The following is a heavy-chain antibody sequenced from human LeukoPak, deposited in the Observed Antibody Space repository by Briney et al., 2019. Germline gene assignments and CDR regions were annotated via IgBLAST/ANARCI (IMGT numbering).Heavy chain of an antibody. CDR2: INSDGSST. J-gene: IGHJ3*02. Sequence: PGRSLRLSCAASGFTFTSYWMHWVRQAPGKGLVWVSRINSDGSSTTYADSVKGRFTISSDNAKNTLYLRMNSLRAEDTAVYYCARESNNRGAFDIWGQGTMVTVSP. D-gene: IGHD1-14*01. CDR1: GFTFTSYW. V-gene: IGHV3-74*01. CDR3: ARESNNRGAFDI.